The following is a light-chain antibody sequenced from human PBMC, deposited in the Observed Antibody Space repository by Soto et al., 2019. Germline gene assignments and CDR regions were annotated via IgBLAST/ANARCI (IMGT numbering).Light chain of an antibody. CDR1: SSDVGSYRF. CDR3: SSYAGNNNVI. J-gene: IGLJ2*01. V-gene: IGLV2-8*01. CDR2: EVS. Sequence: QSVLTQPPSASGSPGPSVTISCTGTSSDVGSYRFVSWYQQHPGKAPKLLIYEVSKRPSGVPDRFSASTSGNTASLTVSGLQADDEADYYFSSYAGNNNVIFGGGTKLTVL.